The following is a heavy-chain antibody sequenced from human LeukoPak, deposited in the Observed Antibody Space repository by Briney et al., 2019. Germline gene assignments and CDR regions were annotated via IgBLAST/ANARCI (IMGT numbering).Heavy chain of an antibody. CDR1: GFTFSSYS. V-gene: IGHV3-30*05. J-gene: IGHJ6*02. CDR2: ISYDGSIE. Sequence: PGGSLRLSCAASGFTFSSYSMNWVRQAPGKGLEWVAVISYDGSIESYADSVKGRFTISRDNSKSTLYLQMNSLRAEDTAVYSCARRSLVLVDYYGLDVWGQGTTVTVSS. D-gene: IGHD3-10*01. CDR3: ARRSLVLVDYYGLDV.